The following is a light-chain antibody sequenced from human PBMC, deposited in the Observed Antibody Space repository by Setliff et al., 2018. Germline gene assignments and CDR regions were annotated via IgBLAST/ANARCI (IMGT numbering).Light chain of an antibody. CDR3: QVWDSSGDPGV. CDR2: DDS. J-gene: IGLJ3*02. Sequence: SYELTQQPSVSVAPGKTARITCGGNDIESKNVHWYQQKPGQAPVLVVYDDSDRPSGISERFSGSNSGNTATLTISSVEAGDEADYYCQVWDSSGDPGVFGGGTKGTVL. V-gene: IGLV3-21*03. CDR1: DIESKN.